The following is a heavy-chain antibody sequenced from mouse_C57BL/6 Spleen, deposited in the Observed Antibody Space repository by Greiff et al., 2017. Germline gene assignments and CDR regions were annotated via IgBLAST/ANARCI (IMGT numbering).Heavy chain of an antibody. D-gene: IGHD3-3*01. V-gene: IGHV1-85*01. Sequence: VKLMESGPELVKPGASVKLSCKASGYTFTSYDINWVKQRPGQGLEWIGWIYPRDGSTKYNEKFKGQATLTVDTSSSTAYMELHSLTSEDSAVYFCAREGDWIDYWGQGTTLTVSS. CDR3: AREGDWIDY. CDR1: GYTFTSYD. CDR2: IYPRDGST. J-gene: IGHJ2*01.